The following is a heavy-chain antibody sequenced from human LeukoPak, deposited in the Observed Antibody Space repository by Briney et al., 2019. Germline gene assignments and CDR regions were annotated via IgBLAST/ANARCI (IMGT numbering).Heavy chain of an antibody. D-gene: IGHD4-23*01. CDR1: GFTFSIYE. J-gene: IGHJ4*02. Sequence: QPGGSLRLSCAASGFTFSIYEMNWVRQAPGKGLEWVSYISSSRSNTIYYADSVKGRFTTSRDDAKNSLYLQMNSLRAKDTAVYYCARGIYGGNSPIDYWGQGTLVTVSS. V-gene: IGHV3-48*03. CDR2: ISSSRSNTI. CDR3: ARGIYGGNSPIDY.